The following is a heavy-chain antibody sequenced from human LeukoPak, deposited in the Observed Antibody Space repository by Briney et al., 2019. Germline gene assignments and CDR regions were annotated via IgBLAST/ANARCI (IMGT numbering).Heavy chain of an antibody. J-gene: IGHJ6*03. D-gene: IGHD3-10*01. CDR3: ARDDYYYASGSYYNGNYMDV. CDR2: ISDDGSNK. Sequence: GGSLRLSCAASGFSFSRYAIHWVRQAPGKGLEWVAVISDDGSNKFYADYVKGRFTISRDNPKNTLFLQMNSLTPEDTAMYYCARDDYYYASGSYYNGNYMDVWGKGTTVTVSS. V-gene: IGHV3-30*04. CDR1: GFSFSRYA.